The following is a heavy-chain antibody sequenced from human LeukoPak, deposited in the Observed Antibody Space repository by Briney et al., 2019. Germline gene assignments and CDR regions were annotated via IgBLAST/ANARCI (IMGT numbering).Heavy chain of an antibody. CDR1: GFTFSNAW. CDR2: IKSKTDGGTT. CDR3: TTDSPPPYCSSTSCPRTYYYYYYMDV. D-gene: IGHD2-2*01. V-gene: IGHV3-15*01. J-gene: IGHJ6*03. Sequence: GGSLRLSCAASGFTFSNAWMSWVRQAPGKGLEWVGRIKSKTDGGTTDYTAPVKGRFTISRDDSKNTLYLQMNSLKTEDTAVYHCTTDSPPPYCSSTSCPRTYYYYYYMDVWGKGTTVTVSS.